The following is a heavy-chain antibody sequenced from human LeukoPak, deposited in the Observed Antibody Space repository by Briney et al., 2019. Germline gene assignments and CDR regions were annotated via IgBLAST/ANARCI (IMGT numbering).Heavy chain of an antibody. J-gene: IGHJ3*02. CDR1: DYTFTNYA. CDR3: ARVAGDTNTDTLDI. Sequence: ASVKVSCKTSDYTFTNYAITWGRQAPGHGLEWMGWISTYNGNTNYGQKFQGRVTMTTDTSTSTAYMELRSLTSADTAVYYCARVAGDTNTDTLDIWGQGTMVSVSS. D-gene: IGHD2-8*01. V-gene: IGHV1-18*01. CDR2: ISTYNGNT.